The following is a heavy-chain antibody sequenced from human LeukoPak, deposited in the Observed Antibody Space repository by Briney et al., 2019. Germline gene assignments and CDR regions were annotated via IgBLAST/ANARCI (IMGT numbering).Heavy chain of an antibody. J-gene: IGHJ5*02. CDR2: ISSSSSYI. V-gene: IGHV3-21*01. D-gene: IGHD3-22*01. CDR1: GFTFSSYS. Sequence: GGSLRLSCAASGFTFSSYSMNWVRQAPGKGLEWVSSISSSSSYIYYADSVKGRFTISRDNAKNSLYLQMNSLRAEDTAVYYCARDWLRGSGYYAYWFDPWGQGTLVTVSS. CDR3: ARDWLRGSGYYAYWFDP.